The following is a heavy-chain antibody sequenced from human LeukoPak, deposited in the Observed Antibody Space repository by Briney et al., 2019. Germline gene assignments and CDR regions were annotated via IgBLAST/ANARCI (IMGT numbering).Heavy chain of an antibody. J-gene: IGHJ3*01. D-gene: IGHD6-19*01. Sequence: GASVKVSCKASGGTFSSYAISWVRQAPGQGLEWMGGIIPIFGTANYAQKFQGRVTITADKSTSTAYMELSSLRSEDTAVYYCARKNSSHGWGLWGQGTMVTVSS. CDR1: GGTFSSYA. CDR3: ARKNSSHGWGL. V-gene: IGHV1-69*06. CDR2: IIPIFGTA.